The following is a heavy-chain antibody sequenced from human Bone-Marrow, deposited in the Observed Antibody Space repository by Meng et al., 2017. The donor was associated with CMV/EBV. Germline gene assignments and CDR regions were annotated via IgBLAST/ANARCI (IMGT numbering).Heavy chain of an antibody. V-gene: IGHV4-59*01. D-gene: IGHD3-22*01. J-gene: IGHJ5*02. CDR2: IYYSGST. CDR1: GFTFTNYA. Sequence: ESLKISCAASGFTFTNYAMSWIRQPPGKGLEWIGYIYYSGSTNYNPSLKSRVTISVDTSKNQFSLKLSSVTAADTAVYYCARETSSGYTNWFDPWGQGTLVTVSS. CDR3: ARETSSGYTNWFDP.